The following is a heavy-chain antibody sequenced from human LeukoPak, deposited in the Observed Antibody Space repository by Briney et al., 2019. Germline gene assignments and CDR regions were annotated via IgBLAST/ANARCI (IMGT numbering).Heavy chain of an antibody. CDR3: AKDDTWIQLWSTKTFDY. CDR1: GFTFSSYA. CDR2: ISGSGGST. Sequence: GGSLRLSCAASGFTFSSYAMSWVRQAPGKGLEWVSAISGSGGSTYYADSVKGRFTISRDNSKNTLYLQMNSLRAEDTAVNYCAKDDTWIQLWSTKTFDYWGQGTLSPSPQ. D-gene: IGHD5-18*01. J-gene: IGHJ4*02. V-gene: IGHV3-23*01.